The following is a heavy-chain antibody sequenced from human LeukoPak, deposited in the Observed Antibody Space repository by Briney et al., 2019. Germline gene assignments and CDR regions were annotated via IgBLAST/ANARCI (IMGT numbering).Heavy chain of an antibody. J-gene: IGHJ4*02. CDR3: AKRPRGYYYDSSGYPDY. CDR1: GFTFSDYY. CDR2: ISSSGSTI. V-gene: IGHV3-11*01. D-gene: IGHD3-22*01. Sequence: PGGSLRLSCAASGFTFSDYYMSWIRQAPGKGLEWVSYISSSGSTIYYADSVKGRFTISRDNAKNSLYLQMNSLRAEDTAVYYCAKRPRGYYYDSSGYPDYWGQGTLVTVSS.